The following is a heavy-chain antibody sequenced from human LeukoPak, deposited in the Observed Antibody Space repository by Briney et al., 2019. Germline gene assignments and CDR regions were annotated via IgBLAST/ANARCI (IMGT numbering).Heavy chain of an antibody. V-gene: IGHV1-2*02. CDR1: GYTFTGYY. J-gene: IGHJ4*02. D-gene: IGHD6-13*01. CDR3: ARGDSSSWYYFDY. Sequence: ASVKVSCKASGYTFTGYYMHWVRQAPGQGLEWMGWINPNSGGTNYAQKFQGRVTMTRDTSTSTAYMELSRLRSDDTAVYYCARGDSSSWYYFDYWGQGTLVTVSS. CDR2: INPNSGGT.